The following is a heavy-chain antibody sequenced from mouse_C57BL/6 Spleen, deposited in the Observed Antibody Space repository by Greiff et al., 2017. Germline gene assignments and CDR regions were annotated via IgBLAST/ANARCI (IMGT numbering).Heavy chain of an antibody. CDR3: TGRGLPDAMDY. V-gene: IGHV1-5*01. J-gene: IGHJ4*01. CDR2: IYPGNSGN. CDR1: GYTFTSYW. D-gene: IGHD2-2*01. Sequence: EVQLQQSGTVLARPGASVKMSCKTSGYTFTSYWMHWVKQRPGQGLEWIGAIYPGNSGNSYNQKFKGKAKLTAVTSASTADMELSSLTNEDSAVYYCTGRGLPDAMDYWGQGTSVTVSS.